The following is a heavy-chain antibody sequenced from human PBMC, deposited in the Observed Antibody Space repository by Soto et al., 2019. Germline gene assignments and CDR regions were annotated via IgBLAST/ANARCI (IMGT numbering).Heavy chain of an antibody. V-gene: IGHV4-59*01. J-gene: IGHJ2*01. CDR2: IYYSGST. Sequence: QVQLQESGPGLVKPSETLSLTCTVSGGSISSYYWSWIRQPPGKGLEWIGYIYYSGSTNYNPSPKRRVPISVDTSKNQFSLKLSSVTAADTAVYYCARAILGTTGTTGWYFDLWGRGTLVTVSS. CDR3: ARAILGTTGTTGWYFDL. CDR1: GGSISSYY. D-gene: IGHD1-1*01.